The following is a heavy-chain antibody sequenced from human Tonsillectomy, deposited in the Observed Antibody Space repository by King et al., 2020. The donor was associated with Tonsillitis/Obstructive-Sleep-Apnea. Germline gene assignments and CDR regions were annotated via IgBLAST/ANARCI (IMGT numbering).Heavy chain of an antibody. J-gene: IGHJ3*02. D-gene: IGHD3-3*01. CDR1: GYTFTSYW. V-gene: IGHV5-51*01. Sequence: QLVQSGAEVKKPGESLKISCKGSGYTFTSYWIGWVRQMPGKGLEWMGIIYPGDSDTRYSPSFQGQVTISADKSISTAYLQWSSLRASDTAMYYCARQGYEFWSGYPSRAFDIWGQGTMVTVSS. CDR2: IYPGDSDT. CDR3: ARQGYEFWSGYPSRAFDI.